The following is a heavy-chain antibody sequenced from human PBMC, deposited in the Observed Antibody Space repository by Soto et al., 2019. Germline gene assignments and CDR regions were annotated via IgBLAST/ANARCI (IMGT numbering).Heavy chain of an antibody. V-gene: IGHV4-30-2*01. CDR1: SGSITSGAVS. J-gene: IGHJ5*02. CDR3: ARGIWNIEEMIYGFYVDH. Sequence: TLSLSFAVSSGSITSGAVSWSWLRQPPGKVLEWLGYISQSGATYYNPSLERRVTISMDRSKNAFSLNLSSVTADDTAVYYCARGIWNIEEMIYGFYVDHWGPETLVTVPQ. CDR2: ISQSGAT. D-gene: IGHD2-8*01.